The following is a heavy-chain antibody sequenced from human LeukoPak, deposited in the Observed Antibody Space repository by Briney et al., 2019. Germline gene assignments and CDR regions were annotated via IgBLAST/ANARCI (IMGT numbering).Heavy chain of an antibody. CDR3: ARGTQATALQGDV. CDR2: ISSSSSYI. CDR1: GFTFSSYS. Sequence: GRSLRLSCAASGFTFSSYSMNWVRQAPGKGLEWVSSISSSSSYIYYADSVKGRFTISRDNAKNSLYLQMNSLRAEDTAVYYCARGTQATALQGDVWGQGTTVTVSS. D-gene: IGHD5-24*01. J-gene: IGHJ6*02. V-gene: IGHV3-21*01.